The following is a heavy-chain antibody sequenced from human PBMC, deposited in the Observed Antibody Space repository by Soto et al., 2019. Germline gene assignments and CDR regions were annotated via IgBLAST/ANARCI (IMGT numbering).Heavy chain of an antibody. V-gene: IGHV3-21*01. Sequence: EVQLVESGGGLVKPGGSLRLSCGASGFTFSSHSMTWVRQAPGKGLEWVSSISSTGRYIYYADSMKGRFTISRDNAKNSLYLPMKSLRAEDTAGYYCARHLGVADWFPSTGSLWGGMEVWGQGTTVTVSS. CDR3: ARHLGVADWFPSTGSLWGGMEV. J-gene: IGHJ6*02. CDR2: ISSTGRYI. D-gene: IGHD3-9*01. CDR1: GFTFSSHS.